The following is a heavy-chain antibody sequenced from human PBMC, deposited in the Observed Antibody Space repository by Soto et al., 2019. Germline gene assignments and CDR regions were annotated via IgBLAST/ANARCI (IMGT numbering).Heavy chain of an antibody. J-gene: IGHJ5*02. CDR3: AKDHSSSWYDWLDR. CDR2: ISYDGSEK. D-gene: IGHD2-2*01. V-gene: IGHV3-30*18. Sequence: GSLRLSFAASGFTFRNDGMHWVRQAPGKGLEWVASISYDGSEKYYGASVKSRFTISRDNSKSTLYVQMNGLRPEDTAIYYCAKDHSSSWYDWLDRWGKGPLVTVSS. CDR1: GFTFRNDG.